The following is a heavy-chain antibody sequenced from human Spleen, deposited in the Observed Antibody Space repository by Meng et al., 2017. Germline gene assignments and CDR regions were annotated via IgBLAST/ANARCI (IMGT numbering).Heavy chain of an antibody. D-gene: IGHD6-13*01. Sequence: GSLRLSCTVAGGSISSYYWSWIRQPPGKGLEWIGYIYHSGSTNYNPSLKSRVTISVDTSKNQFSLKLSSVTAADTAVYYCATQRGIAAAGTGGRYYFDYWGQGTLVTVSS. CDR1: GGSISSYY. CDR3: ATQRGIAAAGTGGRYYFDY. CDR2: IYHSGST. V-gene: IGHV4-59*12. J-gene: IGHJ4*02.